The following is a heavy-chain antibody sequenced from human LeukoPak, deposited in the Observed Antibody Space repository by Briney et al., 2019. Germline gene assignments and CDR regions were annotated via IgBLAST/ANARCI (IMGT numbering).Heavy chain of an antibody. CDR3: VKDRKPDGRYNFDY. J-gene: IGHJ4*02. D-gene: IGHD5-24*01. CDR2: ISGSGGGT. V-gene: IGHV3-23*01. CDR1: GFTFRSKA. Sequence: GGSLRLSCAASGFTFRSKAMSWVRQAPGKGLEWVSAISGSGGGTYYVDSVKGRFTISRDNSKNTLYLHMNSLRAEDTATYYCVKDRKPDGRYNFDYWGPGTLVTVSS.